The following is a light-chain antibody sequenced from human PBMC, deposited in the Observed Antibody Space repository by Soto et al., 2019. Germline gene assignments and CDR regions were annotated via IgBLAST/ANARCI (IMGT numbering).Light chain of an antibody. J-gene: IGLJ2*01. CDR1: SSDVGAYNY. CDR3: NSFTPRSTLV. Sequence: QSVLTQPASVSGSPGQSITISCTGTSSDVGAYNYVSWYQHHPGKAPKLMIYDVSNRPSGVSNRFSGSKSGNTASLTISGLQAEDEADYYFNSFTPRSTLVFGGGTQLTVL. V-gene: IGLV2-14*03. CDR2: DVS.